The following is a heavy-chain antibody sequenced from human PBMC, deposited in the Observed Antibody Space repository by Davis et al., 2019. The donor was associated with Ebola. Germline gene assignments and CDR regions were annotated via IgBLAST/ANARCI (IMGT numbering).Heavy chain of an antibody. Sequence: AGSLRLPCAASEFSFSDTAVHWVRQASGKGLEWVARIRSRPNNYATAYAASVRGRFTISRDDSKNTAYLQMDSLKTEDKAIYFCTRPTAVTDYYGMDVWGQGTTVNVSS. V-gene: IGHV3-73*01. CDR2: IRSRPNNYAT. CDR1: EFSFSDTA. CDR3: TRPTAVTDYYGMDV. D-gene: IGHD4-11*01. J-gene: IGHJ6*02.